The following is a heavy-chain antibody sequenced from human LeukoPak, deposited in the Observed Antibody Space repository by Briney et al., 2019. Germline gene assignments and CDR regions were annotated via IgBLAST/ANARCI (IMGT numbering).Heavy chain of an antibody. CDR1: GVSISSSNSY. V-gene: IGHV4-39*01. J-gene: IGHJ4*02. CDR3: ARQTGSGLFILP. CDR2: IYYTGNT. Sequence: SETLSLTCAVSGVSISSSNSYWGWIRQPPGMGLEWIGSIYYTGNTYYNASLKSQVSISIDTSKNQFSLKLTSVTAADTAVYYCARQTGSGLFILPGGQGTLVTVSS. D-gene: IGHD3/OR15-3a*01.